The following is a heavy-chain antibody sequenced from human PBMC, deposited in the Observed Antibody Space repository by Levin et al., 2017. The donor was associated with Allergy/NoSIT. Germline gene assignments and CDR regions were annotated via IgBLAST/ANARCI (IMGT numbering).Heavy chain of an antibody. J-gene: IGHJ4*02. V-gene: IGHV4-39*02. CDR2: IYYSGST. Sequence: SETLSLTCTVSGGSISSSSYYWGWIRQPPGKGLEWIGSIYYSGSTYYNPSLKSRVTISVDTSKNQFSLKLSSVTAADTAVYYCARDNPTRYGGYFDYWGQGTLVTVSS. CDR1: GGSISSSSYY. D-gene: IGHD5-18*01. CDR3: ARDNPTRYGGYFDY.